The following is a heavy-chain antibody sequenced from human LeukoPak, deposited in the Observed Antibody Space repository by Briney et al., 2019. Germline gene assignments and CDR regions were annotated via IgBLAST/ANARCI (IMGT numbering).Heavy chain of an antibody. CDR1: GFTFSSNY. D-gene: IGHD6-13*01. J-gene: IGHJ4*02. Sequence: GGSLRLSCAASGFTFSSNYMSWVRQAPGKGLEWVSVIYSGGSTYYTDSVKGRFTISRDNSKNTLYLQMNSLRAEDTAVYYCARDVAAAGTGYFDYWGQGTLVTVSS. CDR3: ARDVAAAGTGYFDY. V-gene: IGHV3-53*01. CDR2: IYSGGST.